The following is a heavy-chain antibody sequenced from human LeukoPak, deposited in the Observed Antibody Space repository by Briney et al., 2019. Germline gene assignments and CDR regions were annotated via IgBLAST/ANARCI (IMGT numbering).Heavy chain of an antibody. J-gene: IGHJ4*02. V-gene: IGHV3-23*01. CDR1: GFTFSSYA. CDR3: ARVNYYDSSGYPGH. Sequence: GGSLRLSCAASGFTFSSYAMSWVRQAPGKGLEWVSAICGSGGSTYYADSVKGRFTISRDNSKNTLYLQMNSLRAEDTAVYYCARVNYYDSSGYPGHWGQGTLVTVSS. CDR2: ICGSGGST. D-gene: IGHD3-22*01.